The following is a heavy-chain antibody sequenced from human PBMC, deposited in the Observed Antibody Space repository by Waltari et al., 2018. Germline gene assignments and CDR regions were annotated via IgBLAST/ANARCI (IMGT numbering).Heavy chain of an antibody. CDR3: AKYAFDI. CDR1: GFTVSSYG. Sequence: VQLLESGGGLVQHGGYLRLSCAASGFTVSSYGMHWVRQAPGNGLEWVAVISYDGSNKYYAASLKGRFTISRDNSKNTLYLQMNSLIAEDTAVYYCAKYAFDIWGQGTMVTVSS. CDR2: ISYDGSNK. J-gene: IGHJ3*02. V-gene: IGHV3-30*18.